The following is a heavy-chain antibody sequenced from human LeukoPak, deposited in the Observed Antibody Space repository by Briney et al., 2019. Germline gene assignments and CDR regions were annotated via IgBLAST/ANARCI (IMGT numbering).Heavy chain of an antibody. V-gene: IGHV4-59*01. J-gene: IGHJ4*02. CDR1: GDSISTYY. Sequence: SETLSLTCTVSGDSISTYYWSWLRQPPGKGLEWIGYIYYRVTSDYNPSLKSRVTMSVDMSTRQISLKLSSVTAADTAVYYCARGPPRGADWYAPNFDYWGQGTLVTVSS. CDR3: ARGPPRGADWYAPNFDY. D-gene: IGHD3-9*01. CDR2: IYYRVTS.